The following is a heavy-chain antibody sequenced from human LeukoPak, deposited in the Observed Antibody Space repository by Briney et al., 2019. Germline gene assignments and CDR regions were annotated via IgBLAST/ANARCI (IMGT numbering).Heavy chain of an antibody. CDR2: ISTDGTTT. CDR1: GFPFRSHW. Sequence: QPGGSLRLSCAASGFPFRSHWMHWVRQVPGKGLVWVSHISTDGTTTNYADSVKGRFTISRDNAKDTLYLQLNSLRAEDTAIYYCARSLGYSSGGWGQGTPVTVSS. CDR3: ARSLGYSSGG. D-gene: IGHD2-15*01. V-gene: IGHV3-74*01. J-gene: IGHJ4*02.